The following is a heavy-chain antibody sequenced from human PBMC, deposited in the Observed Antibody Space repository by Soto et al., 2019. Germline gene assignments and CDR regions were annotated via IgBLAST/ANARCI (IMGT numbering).Heavy chain of an antibody. J-gene: IGHJ3*02. CDR3: ARDDNGLDAFDI. V-gene: IGHV1-18*01. CDR2: ISPYNGNT. D-gene: IGHD1-20*01. CDR1: GYTFTSYD. Sequence: ASVKVSCKASGYTFTSYDINWVRQAPGQGLEWMGWISPYNGNTNYAQKLQGRVTMTTDTSTSTAYMELRSLRSEDTAVYYCARDDNGLDAFDIWGQGTMVTVSS.